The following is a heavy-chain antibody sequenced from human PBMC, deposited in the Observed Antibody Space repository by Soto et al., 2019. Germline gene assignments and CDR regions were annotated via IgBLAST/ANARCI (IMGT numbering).Heavy chain of an antibody. CDR1: GGSISSSNW. CDR3: ARERYYGSGENWFDP. Sequence: QVQLQESGPGLVKPSGTLSLTCAVSGGSISSSNWWSWVRQPPGKGLEWIGEIYHSGSTNYNPSLKSRVTISVDKSKNQFSLKLSSVPAADTAVYYCARERYYGSGENWFDPWGQGTLVTVSS. CDR2: IYHSGST. J-gene: IGHJ5*02. D-gene: IGHD3-10*01. V-gene: IGHV4-4*02.